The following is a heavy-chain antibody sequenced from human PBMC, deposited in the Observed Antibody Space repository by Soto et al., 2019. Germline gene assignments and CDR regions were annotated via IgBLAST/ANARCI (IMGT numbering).Heavy chain of an antibody. V-gene: IGHV4-34*01. CDR3: ARGPPSGDYYYYYYMDV. J-gene: IGHJ6*03. CDR2: INHSGST. D-gene: IGHD4-17*01. Sequence: QVQLQQWGAGLLKPSETLSLTCAVYGGSFSGYYWSWIRQPPGKGLEWIGEINHSGSTNYNPSLMKSVTNTGDTAKNHFSLKLSSVTAADAAVLYCARGPPSGDYYYYYYMDVWGKGTTVTVSS. CDR1: GGSFSGYY.